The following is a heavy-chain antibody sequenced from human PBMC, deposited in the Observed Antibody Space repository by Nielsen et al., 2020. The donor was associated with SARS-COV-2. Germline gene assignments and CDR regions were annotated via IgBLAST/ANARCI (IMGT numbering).Heavy chain of an antibody. V-gene: IGHV3-30-3*02. D-gene: IGHD6-6*01. CDR2: ISYDGSND. Sequence: GGSLRLSCAVSGFTFSPYAMHWVRQAPGKGLDWVAVISYDGSNDFYADSVKGRCTISRDNSKNTLYLQMNSLRVEDTAVYYCVKWVQLDLGYYYHGMDVWGQGTTVTVSS. CDR1: GFTFSPYA. J-gene: IGHJ6*02. CDR3: VKWVQLDLGYYYHGMDV.